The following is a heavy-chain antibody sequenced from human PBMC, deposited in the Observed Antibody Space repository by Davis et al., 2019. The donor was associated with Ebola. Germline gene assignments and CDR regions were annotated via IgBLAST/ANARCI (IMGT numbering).Heavy chain of an antibody. CDR3: ARDGMYYDLLTGSPYYYYGMDV. CDR1: GFTVSTYS. V-gene: IGHV3-66*03. Sequence: GESLKISCAASGFTVSTYSMNWVRQAPGKGLEWVSVIYSHGTTYYADSVKGRFSISRDASNDTLFLQMNGMRAEDTAVYYCARDGMYYDLLTGSPYYYYGMDVWGQGTTITVSS. D-gene: IGHD3-9*01. CDR2: IYSHGTT. J-gene: IGHJ6*02.